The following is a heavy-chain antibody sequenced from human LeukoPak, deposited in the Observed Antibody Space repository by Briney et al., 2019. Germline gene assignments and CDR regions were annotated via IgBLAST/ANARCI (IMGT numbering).Heavy chain of an antibody. D-gene: IGHD3-22*01. CDR1: GFTFSSYE. Sequence: GGSLRLSCAASGFTFSSYEMNWVRQAPGKGLEWVSYISSSGSTIYYADSVKGRFTISRDNAKNSLYLQMNSLRAEDTAVYYCARPAWDSSGKDDYWGQGTLVTVSS. J-gene: IGHJ4*02. CDR3: ARPAWDSSGKDDY. V-gene: IGHV3-48*03. CDR2: ISSSGSTI.